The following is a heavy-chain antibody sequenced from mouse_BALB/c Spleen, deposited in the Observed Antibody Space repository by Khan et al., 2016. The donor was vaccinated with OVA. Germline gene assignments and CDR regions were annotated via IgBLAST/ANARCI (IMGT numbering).Heavy chain of an antibody. V-gene: IGHV2-9*02. CDR3: ARLEDK. J-gene: IGHJ2*01. Sequence: QVQLKESGPGLVAPSQSLSITCTVSGFSLTSYGVHWVRQPPGKGLKWMGVIWAGASTNYYSALMSRLIISKDNSKSQVFLKMNSVKTECTAMYYCARLEDKWGQGTTVTVSS. CDR1: GFSLTSYG. CDR2: IWAGAST.